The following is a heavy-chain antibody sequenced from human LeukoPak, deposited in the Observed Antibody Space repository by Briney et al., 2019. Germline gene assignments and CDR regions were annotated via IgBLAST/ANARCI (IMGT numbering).Heavy chain of an antibody. CDR3: AKDARPYYYGSGSYY. J-gene: IGHJ4*02. Sequence: GGSLRLSCAASGFTFSSYAMSWVRQAPEKGLEWVSAISGSGGSTYYADSVKGRFTISRDNSKNTLYLQMNSLRAEDTAVYYCAKDARPYYYGSGSYYWGQGTLVTVSS. CDR2: ISGSGGST. D-gene: IGHD3-10*01. V-gene: IGHV3-23*01. CDR1: GFTFSSYA.